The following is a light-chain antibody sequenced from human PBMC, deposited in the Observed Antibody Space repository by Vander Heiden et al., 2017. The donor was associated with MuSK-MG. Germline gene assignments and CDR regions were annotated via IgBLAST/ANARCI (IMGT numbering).Light chain of an antibody. J-gene: IGKJ2*01. Sequence: DIVMTQSPDSLAVSLGERATINCKSSQSVLYSSNNKNYLAWYQQKPGQPPKLLIYWASTRESGVPDRFSGSGSGTDFTLTISSLQAEDVAVYYVQQYYSNSYTVGQGNQIEIK. CDR3: QQYYSNSYT. CDR1: QSVLYSSNNKNY. V-gene: IGKV4-1*01. CDR2: WAS.